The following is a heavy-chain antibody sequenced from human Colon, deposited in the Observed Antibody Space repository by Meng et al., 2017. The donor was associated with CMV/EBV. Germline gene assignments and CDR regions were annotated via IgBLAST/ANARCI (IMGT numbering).Heavy chain of an antibody. V-gene: IGHV3-9*01. CDR3: VKDGGYILSHYFDY. CDR2: LDWKSEII. D-gene: IGHD5-18*01. Sequence: GGSLRLSCVASGFKFNDHAMHWVRQTPGKGLEWVSGLDWKSEIIGYADSVRGRFTISRDNAQNSLYLQMTSLRPEDTALYYCVKDGGYILSHYFDYWGRGSRVTVSS. CDR1: GFKFNDHA. J-gene: IGHJ4*02.